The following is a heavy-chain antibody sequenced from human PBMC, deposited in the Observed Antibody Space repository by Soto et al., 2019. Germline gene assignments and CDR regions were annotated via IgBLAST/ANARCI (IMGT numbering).Heavy chain of an antibody. D-gene: IGHD2-2*01. J-gene: IGHJ6*02. V-gene: IGHV3-11*01. CDR3: ARQVGYCISTSCYVDYGMDV. CDR2: ISSSGSTI. Sequence: QVQLVESGGGLVKPGGSLRLSCAASGFTFSDYYMSWIRQAPGKGLEWVSYISSSGSTIYYADSVKGRFTISRDNAKNSLYLQMNRLRAEDTAVYYCARQVGYCISTSCYVDYGMDVWGQGTTVTVSS. CDR1: GFTFSDYY.